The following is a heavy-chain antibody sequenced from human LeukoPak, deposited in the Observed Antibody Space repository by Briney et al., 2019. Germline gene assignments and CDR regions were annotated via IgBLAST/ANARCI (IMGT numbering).Heavy chain of an antibody. CDR1: GFTFSSYG. J-gene: IGHJ4*02. CDR3: AKPTRITIFGVAEYCFDY. Sequence: GGSLRLSCAASGFTFSSYGMHWVRQAPGKGLEWVAFIRYDGSNKYYADSVKGRFTISRDNSKNTLYLQMNSLRAEDTAVYYCAKPTRITIFGVAEYCFDYWGQGTLVTVSS. V-gene: IGHV3-30*02. CDR2: IRYDGSNK. D-gene: IGHD3-3*01.